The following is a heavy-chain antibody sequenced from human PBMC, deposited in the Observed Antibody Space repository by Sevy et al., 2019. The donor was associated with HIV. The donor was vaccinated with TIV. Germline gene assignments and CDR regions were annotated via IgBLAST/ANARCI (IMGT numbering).Heavy chain of an antibody. CDR3: ARGRRNAF. Sequence: GSLRLSCAASGFTFSYYWMTWVRQAPGKGLEWVANIKEDGSEKYYVDSVKGRFTISRDNAKNSLYLQMNSLRVEDTALYYCARGRRNAFWGQGTLVTVSS. CDR1: GFTFSYYW. V-gene: IGHV3-7*01. D-gene: IGHD2-2*01. CDR2: IKEDGSEK. J-gene: IGHJ4*02.